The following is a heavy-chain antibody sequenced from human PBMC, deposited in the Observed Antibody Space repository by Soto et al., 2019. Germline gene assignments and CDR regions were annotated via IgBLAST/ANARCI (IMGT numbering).Heavy chain of an antibody. CDR1: GFTFSSYA. CDR3: AKDSPHLVPAAMSHDAFDI. J-gene: IGHJ3*02. D-gene: IGHD2-2*01. V-gene: IGHV3-23*01. Sequence: GGSLRLSCAASGFTFSSYAMSWVRQAPGKGLEWVSAISGSGGSTYYADSVKGRFTISRDNSKNTLYLQMNSLRAEDTAVYYCAKDSPHLVPAAMSHDAFDIWGQGTMVTVSS. CDR2: ISGSGGST.